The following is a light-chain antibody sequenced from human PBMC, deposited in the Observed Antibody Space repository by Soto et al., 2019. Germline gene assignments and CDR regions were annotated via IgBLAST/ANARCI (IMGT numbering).Light chain of an antibody. CDR2: YDS. CDR3: QVWDTGSDHMI. CDR1: NIESES. Sequence: SYELTQPPSVSVAPGKTARITCGGNNIESESVHWYQQKPGQAPVLVIYYDSDRPSGIPERFSGSNSEDTATLTISRVEAGDEADYYCQVWDTGSDHMIFGGGTKLTVL. V-gene: IGLV3-21*04. J-gene: IGLJ2*01.